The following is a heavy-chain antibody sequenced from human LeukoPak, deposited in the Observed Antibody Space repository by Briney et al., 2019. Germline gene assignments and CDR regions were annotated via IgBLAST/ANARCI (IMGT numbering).Heavy chain of an antibody. Sequence: SETLSLTCAVYGGSLSGHHWSWMRQPPGKGLEWIGEINDSGSTNYNPSLKSRVIISVDTSKNQFSLKVSSVAAADTAVYYCARDMWGVHGYDYGYNFDSWGQGTLVIVSS. CDR2: INDSGST. CDR1: GGSLSGHH. D-gene: IGHD3-10*01. V-gene: IGHV4-34*01. J-gene: IGHJ4*02. CDR3: ARDMWGVHGYDYGYNFDS.